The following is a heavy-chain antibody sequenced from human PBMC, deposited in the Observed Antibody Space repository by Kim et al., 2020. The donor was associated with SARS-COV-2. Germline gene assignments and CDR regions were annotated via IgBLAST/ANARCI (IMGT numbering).Heavy chain of an antibody. CDR3: AGGYYDFWSGYYTLGY. CDR2: INTNTGNP. CDR1: GYTFTSYA. Sequence: ASVKVSCKASGYTFTSYAMNWVRQAPRQGLEWMGWINTNTGNPTYAQGFTGRFVFSLDTSVSTAYLQISSLKAEDTAVYYCAGGYYDFWSGYYTLGYWGQGTLVTVSS. J-gene: IGHJ4*02. D-gene: IGHD3-3*01. V-gene: IGHV7-4-1*02.